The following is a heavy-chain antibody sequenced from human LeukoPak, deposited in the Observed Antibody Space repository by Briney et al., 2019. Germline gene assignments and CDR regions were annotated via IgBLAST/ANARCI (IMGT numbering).Heavy chain of an antibody. CDR3: TREYDSAGLPDY. CDR2: IYHRGST. D-gene: IGHD3-22*01. J-gene: IGHJ4*02. V-gene: IGHV4-59*01. CDR1: GDSLSSYY. Sequence: PSETLSLTCTVSGDSLSSYYWNWIRQPPGKGLEWIGHIYHRGSTSYNPSLKSRVTISMDMPKNQFSLKVTSVTAADTAVYYCTREYDSAGLPDYWGQGTLVTVSS.